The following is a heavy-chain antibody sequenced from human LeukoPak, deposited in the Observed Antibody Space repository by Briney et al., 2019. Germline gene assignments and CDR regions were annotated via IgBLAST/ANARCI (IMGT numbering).Heavy chain of an antibody. CDR2: ISSSGSTI. D-gene: IGHD6-13*01. CDR1: XXXFSXYE. J-gene: IGHJ6*02. Sequence: GGXXXLSCXXSXXXFSXYEXXWVRQAPGKGLEWVSYISSSGSTIYYADSVKGRFTISRDNAKNSLYLQMNSLRAEDTAVYYCARDSSSPYYYGMDVWGQGTTVTVSS. CDR3: ARDSSSPYYYGMDV. V-gene: IGHV3-48*03.